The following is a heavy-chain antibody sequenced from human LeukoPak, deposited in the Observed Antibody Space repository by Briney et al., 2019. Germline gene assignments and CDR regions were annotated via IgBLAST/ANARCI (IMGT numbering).Heavy chain of an antibody. Sequence: ASVKVSCKASGYTFTGYYMHWVRQAPGQGLEWMGWINPNSGGTNYAQKFQGRVTMTRDTTISTAYMELSRLRSEDTAVYYCARESTVTVLIAFDIWGQGTMVTVSS. J-gene: IGHJ3*02. CDR1: GYTFTGYY. CDR3: ARESTVTVLIAFDI. CDR2: INPNSGGT. V-gene: IGHV1-2*02. D-gene: IGHD4-17*01.